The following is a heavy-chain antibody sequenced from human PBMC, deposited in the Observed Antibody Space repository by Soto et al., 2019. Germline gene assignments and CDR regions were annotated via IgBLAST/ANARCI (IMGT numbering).Heavy chain of an antibody. CDR3: AKNQERELPRVIDF. D-gene: IGHD1-7*01. CDR2: MSGSSSAT. Sequence: GGSLRLSCATSGLTFSNYAVSWVRQAPGGGLEWVSSMSGSSSATYYADSVRGRFTISRDRSKNTLYLQMSSLRAEDTALYYCAKNQERELPRVIDFWGQGTLVTVSS. J-gene: IGHJ4*02. V-gene: IGHV3-23*01. CDR1: GLTFSNYA.